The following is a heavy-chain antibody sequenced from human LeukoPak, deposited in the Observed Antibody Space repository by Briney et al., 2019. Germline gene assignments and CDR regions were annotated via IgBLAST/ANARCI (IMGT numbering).Heavy chain of an antibody. J-gene: IGHJ5*02. D-gene: IGHD3-10*02. CDR1: GFTFSSYA. CDR2: ISGSGGGT. Sequence: GGSLRLSCAASGFTFSSYAMSWVRQAPGKGLEWVSAISGSGGGTYYADSVKGRFTISRDNSKNTLYLQMNSLRAEDTAVYYCAKPTFPEYYVPFDPWGQGTLVTVSS. CDR3: AKPTFPEYYVPFDP. V-gene: IGHV3-23*01.